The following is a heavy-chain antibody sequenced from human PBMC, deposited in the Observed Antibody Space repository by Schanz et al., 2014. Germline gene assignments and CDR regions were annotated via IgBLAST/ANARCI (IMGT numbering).Heavy chain of an antibody. V-gene: IGHV1-18*01. CDR3: ARYLSLIDYGMDV. J-gene: IGHJ6*02. Sequence: QVQLVQSGAEVKKPGASVRVSCKTSGYIFTSNGISWVRQAPGQGLEWMGWISAYNGNTNYAQKLQGRVTVTTDTSTSTAYMELRSLRSDDTAVYYCARYLSLIDYGMDVWGQGTTVTVSS. D-gene: IGHD2-15*01. CDR1: GYIFTSNG. CDR2: ISAYNGNT.